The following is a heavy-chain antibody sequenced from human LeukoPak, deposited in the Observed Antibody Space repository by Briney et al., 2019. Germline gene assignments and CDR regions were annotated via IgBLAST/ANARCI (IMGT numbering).Heavy chain of an antibody. V-gene: IGHV3-7*03. CDR1: GFTFSSYG. CDR2: IKQDGSEK. CDR3: ARDFLDPIMITFGGVIAPDY. J-gene: IGHJ4*02. Sequence: PGGSLRLSCAASGFTFSSYGMHWVRQAPGKGLEWVANIKQDGSEKYYVDSVKGRFTISRDNAKNSLYLQMNSLRAEDTAVYYCARDFLDPIMITFGGVIAPDYWGQGTLVTVSS. D-gene: IGHD3-16*02.